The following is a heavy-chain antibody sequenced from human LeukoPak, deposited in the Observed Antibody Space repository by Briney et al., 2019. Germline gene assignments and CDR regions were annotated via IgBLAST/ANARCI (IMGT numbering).Heavy chain of an antibody. J-gene: IGHJ5*02. V-gene: IGHV3-23*01. CDR2: ISGSGGST. CDR1: GSTFSSYA. CDR3: AKAGYDFWSGYFTAYWFDP. D-gene: IGHD3-3*01. Sequence: GGSLRLSCAASGSTFSSYAMSWVRQAPGKGLEWVSAISGSGGSTYYADSVKGRFTISRDNSKNTLYLQMNSLRAEDTAVYYCAKAGYDFWSGYFTAYWFDPWGQGTLVTVSS.